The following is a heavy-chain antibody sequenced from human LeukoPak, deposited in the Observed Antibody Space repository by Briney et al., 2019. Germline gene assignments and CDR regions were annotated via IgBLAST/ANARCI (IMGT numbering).Heavy chain of an antibody. Sequence: GGPLRLSCAASGFTFSSYGMHWVRKAPGKGLEWVAVIWYDGSNKYYADSVKGRFTISRDNSKNTLYLQMNSLRAEDTAVYYCAKDHPGYFDYWGQGTLVTVSS. J-gene: IGHJ4*02. CDR2: IWYDGSNK. CDR1: GFTFSSYG. CDR3: AKDHPGYFDY. V-gene: IGHV3-33*06.